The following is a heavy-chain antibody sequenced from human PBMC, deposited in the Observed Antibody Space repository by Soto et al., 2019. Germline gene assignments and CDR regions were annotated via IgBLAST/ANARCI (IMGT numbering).Heavy chain of an antibody. D-gene: IGHD3-3*01. CDR1: GFTFSIYV. Sequence: PGGSLRLSCAASGFTFSIYVMSWVRQAPGKGLEWVSAISGSGGSTYYADSVKGRFTISRDNSKNTLYLQMNSLRAEDTAVYYCAKTRDHYDFWSGYYFGYWGQGTLVTVSS. V-gene: IGHV3-23*01. CDR2: ISGSGGST. CDR3: AKTRDHYDFWSGYYFGY. J-gene: IGHJ4*02.